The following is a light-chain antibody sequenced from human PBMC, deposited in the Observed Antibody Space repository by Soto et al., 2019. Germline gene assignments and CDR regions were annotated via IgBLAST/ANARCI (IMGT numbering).Light chain of an antibody. Sequence: LTQPASVSVSPGKSITISCTGTVSDVGGSNYVSWYQQLPGKAPKLMIYDVSDRPSGVSNRFSGSKSGNTASLTISGLQAEDEADYYCSSYTSRSLYVFGTGTKVNVL. CDR1: VSDVGGSNY. CDR2: DVS. CDR3: SSYTSRSLYV. J-gene: IGLJ1*01. V-gene: IGLV2-14*01.